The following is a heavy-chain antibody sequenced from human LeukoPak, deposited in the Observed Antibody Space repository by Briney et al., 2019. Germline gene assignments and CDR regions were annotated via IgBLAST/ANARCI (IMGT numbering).Heavy chain of an antibody. J-gene: IGHJ3*02. V-gene: IGHV4-39*07. D-gene: IGHD2-8*01. CDR3: ARVMGPGGAFDI. CDR2: IYYSGTT. CDR1: GGSISSSSYY. Sequence: SETLSLTCTVSGGSISSSSYYWDWIRQPPGKGLEWIGSIYYSGTTHYNPSLKRRVTISVDTSKNQFSLKLSSVTAADTAVYYCARVMGPGGAFDIWGQGTMVTVSS.